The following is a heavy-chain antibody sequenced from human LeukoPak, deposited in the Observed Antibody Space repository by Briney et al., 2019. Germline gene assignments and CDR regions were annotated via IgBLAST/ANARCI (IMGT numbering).Heavy chain of an antibody. V-gene: IGHV1-2*02. CDR3: ARDSDMSSYGLVSWFDP. Sequence: ASVKVSCKASGYTFTGYYMHWVRQAPGQGLEWMGWINPNSGGTNYAQKFQGRVTMTRDTSISTAYMELSRLRSDDTAVYYCARDSDMSSYGLVSWFDPWGQGTLVTASS. J-gene: IGHJ5*02. CDR2: INPNSGGT. CDR1: GYTFTGYY. D-gene: IGHD5-18*01.